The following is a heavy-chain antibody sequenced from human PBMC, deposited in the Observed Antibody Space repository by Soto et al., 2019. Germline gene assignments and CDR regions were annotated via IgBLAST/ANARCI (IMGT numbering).Heavy chain of an antibody. Sequence: EEQLVESGGGLVKPGGSLRLSCAASGFTFSKAWMSWVRQAPGKGLEWIGRIKSKTDGGTTDYAAPVKGRFTISRDDSKNTLYLQMNSLKTEDTAVYYCTTDEGGEQQLADADSYYYYMDLWGKGTTVTVSS. CDR2: IKSKTDGGTT. CDR3: TTDEGGEQQLADADSYYYYMDL. CDR1: GFTFSKAW. D-gene: IGHD6-13*01. V-gene: IGHV3-15*01. J-gene: IGHJ6*03.